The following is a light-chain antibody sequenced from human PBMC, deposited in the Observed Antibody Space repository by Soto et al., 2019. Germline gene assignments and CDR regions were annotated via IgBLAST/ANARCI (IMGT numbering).Light chain of an antibody. V-gene: IGKV3-20*01. CDR2: GVS. J-gene: IGKJ2*01. CDR3: QQYGTSPPMYT. Sequence: EIVLTQSPGTLSLSPGERATLSCRASQSFSGNYLAWYQQKPGQAPRLLIYGVSSRATGIPDRFSGSGSGTDFTFSISRLEPEDFAVYYYQQYGTSPPMYTFGQGTKLEIK. CDR1: QSFSGNY.